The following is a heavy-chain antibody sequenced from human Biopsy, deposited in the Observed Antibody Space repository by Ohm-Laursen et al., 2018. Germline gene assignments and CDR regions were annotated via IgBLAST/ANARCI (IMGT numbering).Heavy chain of an antibody. CDR2: IFYRGST. V-gene: IGHV4-39*01. D-gene: IGHD3-22*01. J-gene: IGHJ5*02. CDR3: ARDYDTSGYYYVS. Sequence: SETLSLTCTVSGGSISNNNYYWGWIRQPPGKGLEWIGSIFYRGSTHYTPSLKSRVNISVDTSKNQFSLKLNSVTAADTAVYYCARDYDTSGYYYVSWGQGTLVTVSS. CDR1: GGSISNNNYY.